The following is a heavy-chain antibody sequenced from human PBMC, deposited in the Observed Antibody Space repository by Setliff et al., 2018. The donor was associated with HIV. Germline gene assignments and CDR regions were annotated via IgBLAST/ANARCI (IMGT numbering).Heavy chain of an antibody. D-gene: IGHD3-22*01. J-gene: IGHJ4*02. CDR1: GFTFSNGW. CDR2: IKSKTDGGTT. V-gene: IGHV3-15*01. CDR3: TTGYYYDSSGYCPDY. Sequence: PGGSLRLSCAASGFTFSNGWMSWVRQAPGKGLEWVGRIKSKTDGGTTEYAAPVKGRFTISREDSKNTLYLQMNRLKTEDTAVYYCTTGYYYDSSGYCPDYWGQGTLVTVSS.